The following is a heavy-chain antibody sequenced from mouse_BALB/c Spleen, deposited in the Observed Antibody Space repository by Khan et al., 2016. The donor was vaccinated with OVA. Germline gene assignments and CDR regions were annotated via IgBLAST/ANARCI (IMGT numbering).Heavy chain of an antibody. Sequence: EVQLVESGGGLVQPKGSLKLSCAASGFTFNTYAMNWVRQAPGKGLEWVARLKNKSNNYATYYADSVKDRFTISRDDSQSMLYLQMNNVKTEDTAMYCCVRQGYGYSWFVYWGQGTLVTVSA. J-gene: IGHJ3*01. D-gene: IGHD2-2*01. V-gene: IGHV10-1*02. CDR2: LKNKSNNYAT. CDR3: VRQGYGYSWFVY. CDR1: GFTFNTYA.